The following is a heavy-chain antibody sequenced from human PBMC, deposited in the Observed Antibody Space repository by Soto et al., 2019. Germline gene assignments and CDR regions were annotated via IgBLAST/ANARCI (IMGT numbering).Heavy chain of an antibody. D-gene: IGHD2-21*01. Sequence: GGSLRLSCAASGFTFSSYWMSWVRQAPGKGLEWVANIKQDGSEKYYVDSVKGRFTISRDNAKNSLYLQMNSLRAEDTAVYYCARFMVRDSMAFEYWGQGTLVTVSS. CDR2: IKQDGSEK. CDR3: ARFMVRDSMAFEY. CDR1: GFTFSSYW. J-gene: IGHJ4*02. V-gene: IGHV3-7*01.